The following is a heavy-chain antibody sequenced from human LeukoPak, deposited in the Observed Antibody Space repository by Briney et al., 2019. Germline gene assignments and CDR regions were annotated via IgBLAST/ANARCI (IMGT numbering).Heavy chain of an antibody. CDR1: GDSVSSNSVA. CDR3: ARGRVSAFDI. Sequence: SQTLSLTCAISGDSVSSNSVAWNWIRQYPSRGPEWLGRTYYRSKWYIDYADSVKSRITISPDTSKNQFSLQLNSMTPEDTAIYYCARGRVSAFDIWGQGTMVTVSS. V-gene: IGHV6-1*01. J-gene: IGHJ3*02. D-gene: IGHD2-8*01. CDR2: TYYRSKWYI.